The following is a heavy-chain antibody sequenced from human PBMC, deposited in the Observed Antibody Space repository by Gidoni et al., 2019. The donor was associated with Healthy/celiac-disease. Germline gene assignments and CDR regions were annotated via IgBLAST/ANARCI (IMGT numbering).Heavy chain of an antibody. J-gene: IGHJ6*02. CDR1: GGSFSGYY. D-gene: IGHD2-2*01. CDR3: ARQPARYCSSTSCYGNYYYYGMDV. Sequence: QVQLQQWGAGLLKPSETLSLTCAVYGGSFSGYYWSWFRQPPGKGLEWIGEINHSGSTNYNPSLKSRVTISVDTSKNQFSLKLSSVTAADTAVYYCARQPARYCSSTSCYGNYYYYGMDVWGQGTTVTVSS. V-gene: IGHV4-34*01. CDR2: INHSGST.